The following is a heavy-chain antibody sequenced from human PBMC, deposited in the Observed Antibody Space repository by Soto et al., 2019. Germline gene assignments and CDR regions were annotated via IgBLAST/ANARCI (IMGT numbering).Heavy chain of an antibody. CDR2: IYYSGST. Sequence: QSLTCTVSGGSISSGDYYWSWIRQPPGKGLEWIGYIYYSGSTYYNPSLKSRVTISVDTSKNQFSLKLSSVTAADTAVYYCARGGGMVRGAFDYYYYGMDVWGQGXTVTVYS. J-gene: IGHJ6*02. V-gene: IGHV4-30-4*01. CDR1: GGSISSGDYY. D-gene: IGHD3-10*01. CDR3: ARGGGMVRGAFDYYYYGMDV.